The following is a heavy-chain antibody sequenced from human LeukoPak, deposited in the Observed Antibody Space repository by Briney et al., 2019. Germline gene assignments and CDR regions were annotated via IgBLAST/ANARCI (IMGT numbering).Heavy chain of an antibody. CDR3: ARVEIKIWLSDAFDI. Sequence: PSETVSLTCTVSGDSISSGDYYWNWIRQPAGKGLEWIGRISTSGSTNCSPSLKSRVTISVGTSKNQFSLKLSSVTAADTAVYYCARVEIKIWLSDAFDIWGQGTMVTVSS. CDR1: GDSISSGDYY. D-gene: IGHD5-24*01. CDR2: ISTSGST. V-gene: IGHV4-61*02. J-gene: IGHJ3*02.